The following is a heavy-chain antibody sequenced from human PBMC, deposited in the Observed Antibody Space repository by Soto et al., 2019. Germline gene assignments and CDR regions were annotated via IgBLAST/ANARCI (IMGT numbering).Heavy chain of an antibody. V-gene: IGHV3-48*02. CDR3: VRDREYNGYDLEY. J-gene: IGHJ4*02. Sequence: EVQLVESGGGLIQPGGSLRVSCAASGFPFRTYAMNWVRQAPGKGLEWVSYINHNSETIYYADSVKGRFTISKDKAKNPLYLQMNKLLDEDATVYYCVRDREYNGYDLEYWGQGTEVRVSS. CDR1: GFPFRTYA. CDR2: INHNSETI. D-gene: IGHD5-12*01.